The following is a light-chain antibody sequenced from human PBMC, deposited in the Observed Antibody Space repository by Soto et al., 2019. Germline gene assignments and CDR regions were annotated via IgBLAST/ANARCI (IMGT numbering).Light chain of an antibody. Sequence: EIVLTQSPGTRSLSPGERATLSCRASQSVSNSHLAWHQQKPGQAPRLLIFGVSSRAAGIPDRFSGSGSGTDFTLTISRLEPEDYAVYYCQQYDKSPLTFGGGTKVDIK. CDR1: QSVSNSH. J-gene: IGKJ4*01. CDR3: QQYDKSPLT. CDR2: GVS. V-gene: IGKV3-20*01.